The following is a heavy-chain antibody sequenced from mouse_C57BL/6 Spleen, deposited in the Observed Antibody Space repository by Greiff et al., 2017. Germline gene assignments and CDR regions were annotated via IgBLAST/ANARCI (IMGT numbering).Heavy chain of an antibody. D-gene: IGHD2-1*01. CDR2: IHPNSGST. V-gene: IGHV1-64*01. CDR1: GYTFTSYW. Sequence: QVHVKQPGAELVKPGASVKLSCKASGYTFTSYWMHWVKQRPGQGLEWIGMIHPNSGSTNYNEKFKSKATLTVDKSSSTAYMQLSSLTSEDSAVYYCASTYGTGVAYWGQGTLVTVSA. J-gene: IGHJ3*01. CDR3: ASTYGTGVAY.